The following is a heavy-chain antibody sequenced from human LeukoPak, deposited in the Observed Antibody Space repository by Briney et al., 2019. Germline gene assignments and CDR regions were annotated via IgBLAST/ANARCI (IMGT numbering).Heavy chain of an antibody. Sequence: GGSLRLSCTASGFTFGDYAMSWVRQAPGKGLEWVGFVRSKAYGGTTEYAASVKGRFTISRDDSKSIAYLQMNSLKTEDTTVYYCTRVTDYYGSVLGYWGQGTLVTVSS. V-gene: IGHV3-49*04. CDR1: GFTFGDYA. CDR3: TRVTDYYGSVLGY. J-gene: IGHJ4*02. CDR2: VRSKAYGGTT. D-gene: IGHD3-10*01.